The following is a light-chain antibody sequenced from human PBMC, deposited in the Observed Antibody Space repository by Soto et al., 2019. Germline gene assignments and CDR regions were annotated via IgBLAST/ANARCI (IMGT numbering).Light chain of an antibody. J-gene: IGKJ4*01. V-gene: IGKV1-39*01. Sequence: DIQMTQSPSSLSASVGDRVTITCRASQSIDRYLNWYQQKPGTAPKLLISGASSLRSGVPSRFSASGTGTDFTLTISSLQPEDFATYYCQQSYSTPQTFGGGTKVDIK. CDR2: GAS. CDR3: QQSYSTPQT. CDR1: QSIDRY.